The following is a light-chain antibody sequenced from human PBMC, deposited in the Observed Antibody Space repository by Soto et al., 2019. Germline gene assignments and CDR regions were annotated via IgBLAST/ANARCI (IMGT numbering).Light chain of an antibody. CDR1: QSVSTSY. J-gene: IGKJ1*01. V-gene: IGKV3-20*01. Sequence: TQTACSLCVSAYYSVTLSCGIIQSVSTSYLAWYQQKPGQAPRLLIYGASSRATGIQDRFSGSGSGTDFTLTISGLEPEDFAVYYCQQYTNWNPWKFGQGTKVEIK. CDR2: GAS. CDR3: QQYTNWNPWK.